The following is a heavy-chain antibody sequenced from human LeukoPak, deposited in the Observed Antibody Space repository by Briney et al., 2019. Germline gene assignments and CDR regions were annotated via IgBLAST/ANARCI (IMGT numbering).Heavy chain of an antibody. CDR1: GFTFSSYE. D-gene: IGHD5-18*01. V-gene: IGHV3-48*03. CDR3: ARVTGGWIQLWCDY. Sequence: PGGSLRLSCAASGFTFSSYEMNWFRQAPGKGLEWVSYISSSGSTIYYADSVKGRFTISRDNAKNSLYLQMNSLRAEDTAVYYCARVTGGWIQLWCDYWGQGTLVTVSS. CDR2: ISSSGSTI. J-gene: IGHJ4*02.